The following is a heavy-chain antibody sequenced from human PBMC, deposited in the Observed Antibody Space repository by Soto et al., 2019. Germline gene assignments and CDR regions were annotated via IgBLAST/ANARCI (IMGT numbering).Heavy chain of an antibody. CDR2: IRDRAYSYAT. D-gene: IGHD3-10*01. CDR1: GFVFKDSS. Sequence: VLLVESGGGLVRPGGSLKLSCAASGFVFKDSSIHWVRQASGKGLEWVGRIRDRAYSYATAYAASVKGRFTISRDDSSNTAYLQMNSLKTEDTAIYYCTRLISAAQDYWGQGTLVTVSS. J-gene: IGHJ4*02. V-gene: IGHV3-73*01. CDR3: TRLISAAQDY.